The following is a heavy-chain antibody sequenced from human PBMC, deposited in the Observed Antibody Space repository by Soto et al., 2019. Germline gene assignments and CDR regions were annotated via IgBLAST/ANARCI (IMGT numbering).Heavy chain of an antibody. J-gene: IGHJ6*03. CDR3: TSQYDYGSGSSYYYYMDV. CDR2: IRSKANSYAT. V-gene: IGHV3-73*01. CDR1: GFTFSGSA. Sequence: EVQLVESGGGLVQPGGSLKLSCAASGFTFSGSAMHWVRQASGKGLEWVGRIRSKANSYATAYAASVKGRFTISRDDSKNTAYLQMNSLKTEDTAVYYCTSQYDYGSGSSYYYYMDVWGKGTTVTVSS. D-gene: IGHD3-10*01.